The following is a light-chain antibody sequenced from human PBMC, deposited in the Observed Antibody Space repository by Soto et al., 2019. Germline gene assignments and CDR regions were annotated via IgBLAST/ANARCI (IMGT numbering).Light chain of an antibody. Sequence: DIVMIQSPDSLAVSLGERATINSKSTQSVLYSFNNKYYLAWYQQKPGQPPKLLIYWASIRESGVPDRFSGSWSGTDFTLTISSLQAEDVALYCCQQYSSTPLTFGGGTKVEIK. CDR1: QSVLYSFNNKYY. J-gene: IGKJ4*01. CDR3: QQYSSTPLT. CDR2: WAS. V-gene: IGKV4-1*01.